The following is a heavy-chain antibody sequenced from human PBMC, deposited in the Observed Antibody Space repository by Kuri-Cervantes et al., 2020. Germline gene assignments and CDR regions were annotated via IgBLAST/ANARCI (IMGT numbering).Heavy chain of an antibody. Sequence: GESLKISCVASGFTVSSNYMTWVRQAPGKGLEWVSVIYSGANAYYADSVMGRFSISRDDAKNTLFLQMNNLRVEDTAVYYCAKVPVYTAPNIDYWGQGTLVPSPQ. CDR2: IYSGANA. V-gene: IGHV3-53*01. CDR3: AKVPVYTAPNIDY. J-gene: IGHJ4*02. CDR1: GFTVSSNY. D-gene: IGHD5-18*01.